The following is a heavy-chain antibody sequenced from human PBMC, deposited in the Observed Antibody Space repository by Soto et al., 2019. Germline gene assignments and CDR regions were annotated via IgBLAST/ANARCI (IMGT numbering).Heavy chain of an antibody. D-gene: IGHD6-13*01. V-gene: IGHV3-21*01. CDR2: ITSSSSSI. J-gene: IGHJ4*02. CDR3: ARAFAGTSSSDY. Sequence: GGSLRLSCAASGFSFSSYSMIWVRQAPGEGLEWASFITSSSSSIFYAASVQGRFTISRDNAKNSLYLQMNGLRAEDTAVYYCARAFAGTSSSDYWGQGTLVTVSS. CDR1: GFSFSSYS.